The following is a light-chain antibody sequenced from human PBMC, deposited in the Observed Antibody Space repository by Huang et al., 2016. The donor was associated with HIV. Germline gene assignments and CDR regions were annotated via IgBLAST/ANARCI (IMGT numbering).Light chain of an antibody. V-gene: IGKV3-15*01. CDR1: RSLSST. CDR3: QQYNNWPPA. CDR2: GTS. J-gene: IGKJ1*01. Sequence: EVVMTQSPVTLSVSPGERATLSCRASRSLSSTLAWYQQKLGQAPRILIYGTSTRATGIPARFSGTGSGTEFTLTISSLQSEDFAVYYCQQYNNWPPAFGQGTKVEIK.